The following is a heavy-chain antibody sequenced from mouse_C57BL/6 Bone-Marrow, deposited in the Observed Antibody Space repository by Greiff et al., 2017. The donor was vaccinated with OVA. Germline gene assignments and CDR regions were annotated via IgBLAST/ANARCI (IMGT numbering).Heavy chain of an antibody. CDR2: FYTGSGSI. CDR3: ARHEDGYRRFAY. Sequence: QVQLQQSGAELVKPGASVKLSCKASGYTFTEYTIHWVKQRSGQGLEWIGWFYTGSGSIKYNEKFKDKDALTADKSSSTVYMELSSLTSDYASVYFFARHEDGYRRFAYWGQGPLVTVSA. CDR1: GYTFTEYT. J-gene: IGHJ3*01. D-gene: IGHD2-2*01. V-gene: IGHV1-62-2*01.